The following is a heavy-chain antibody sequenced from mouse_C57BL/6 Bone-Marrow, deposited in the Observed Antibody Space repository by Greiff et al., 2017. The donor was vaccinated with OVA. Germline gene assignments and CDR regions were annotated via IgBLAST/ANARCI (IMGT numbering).Heavy chain of an antibody. D-gene: IGHD3-2*02. V-gene: IGHV5-4*01. CDR2: ISDGGSYT. J-gene: IGHJ4*01. CDR1: GFTFSSYA. Sequence: DVKLVESGGGLVKPGGSLKLSCAASGFTFSSYAMSWVRQTPEKRLEWVATISDGGSYTYYPDNVKGRFTISRDNANNNLYLQMSHLKSEDTAMYYCARDIDSSGYDYAMDYWGQGTSVTVSS. CDR3: ARDIDSSGYDYAMDY.